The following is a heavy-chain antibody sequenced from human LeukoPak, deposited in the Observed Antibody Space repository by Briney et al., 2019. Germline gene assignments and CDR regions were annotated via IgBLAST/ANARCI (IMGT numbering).Heavy chain of an antibody. V-gene: IGHV4-59*01. Sequence: SETLSLTCTVSGGSISSYYWSWIRQPPGKGLEWIGYIYYSGSTNYNPSLKSRVTISVDTSKNQFSLKLSSVTAADTAVYYCAREGSSSTSDAFDIWGQGTMVTVS. CDR3: AREGSSSTSDAFDI. CDR2: IYYSGST. CDR1: GGSISSYY. J-gene: IGHJ3*02. D-gene: IGHD6-6*01.